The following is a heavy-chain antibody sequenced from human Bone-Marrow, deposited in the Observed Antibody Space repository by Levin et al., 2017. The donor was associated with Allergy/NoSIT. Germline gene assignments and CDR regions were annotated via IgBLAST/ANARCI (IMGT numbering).Heavy chain of an antibody. J-gene: IGHJ3*02. CDR3: ARRSYGGFDM. D-gene: IGHD4-17*01. Sequence: GGSLRLSCSASGFMFSNYAMNWVRQAPGKGLEWVSVISGSGATTYYADSVRGRFTISRDNSRNTVDLQMSTLRVEDTAVYYCARRSYGGFDMWGQGTMVTVSS. CDR2: ISGSGATT. CDR1: GFMFSNYA. V-gene: IGHV3-23*01.